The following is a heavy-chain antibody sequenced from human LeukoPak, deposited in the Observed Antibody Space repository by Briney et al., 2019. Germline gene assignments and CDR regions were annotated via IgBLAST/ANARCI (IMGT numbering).Heavy chain of an antibody. CDR1: GFTFSSYS. D-gene: IGHD1-1*01. CDR3: ARGTSTTNYHHYYMDV. Sequence: PGGSLRLSCAASGFTFSSYSMNWVRQAPGKGLEWVSYISSSSSTIYYADSVKGRFTISRDNAKNSLYLQMNSLRAEDTAVYYCARGTSTTNYHHYYMDVWGKGTTVTVSS. V-gene: IGHV3-48*01. J-gene: IGHJ6*03. CDR2: ISSSSSTI.